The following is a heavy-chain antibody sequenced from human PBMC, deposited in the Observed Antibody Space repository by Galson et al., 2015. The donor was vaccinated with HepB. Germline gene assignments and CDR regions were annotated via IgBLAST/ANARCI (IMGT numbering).Heavy chain of an antibody. Sequence: PALVKPTQTLTLTCTFSGFSLSTRGVGVGWIRQPPGKALEWLAVIYWNDDKLYSPSLKSSLTLTKDTSKNQVLLTMTNMDPVDTATYFCAHRETYSTGTYCDYWCHGTLVTVSS. CDR3: AHRETYSTGTYCDY. J-gene: IGHJ4*01. CDR2: IYWNDDK. V-gene: IGHV2-5*01. CDR1: GFSLSTRGVG. D-gene: IGHD6-19*01.